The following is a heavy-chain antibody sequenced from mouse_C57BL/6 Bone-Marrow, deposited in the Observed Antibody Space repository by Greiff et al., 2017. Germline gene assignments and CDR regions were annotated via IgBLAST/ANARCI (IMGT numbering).Heavy chain of an antibody. J-gene: IGHJ3*01. V-gene: IGHV5-4*01. CDR3: AREGGLYYGNYGRFAY. CDR1: GFTFSSYA. Sequence: EVQLQESGGGLVKPGGSLKLSCAASGFTFSSYAMSWVRQTPEKRLEWVATISDGGSYTYYPDNVKGRFTISRDNAKNNLYLQMSHLKSEDTAMYYWAREGGLYYGNYGRFAYWGQGTLVTVSA. CDR2: ISDGGSYT. D-gene: IGHD2-1*01.